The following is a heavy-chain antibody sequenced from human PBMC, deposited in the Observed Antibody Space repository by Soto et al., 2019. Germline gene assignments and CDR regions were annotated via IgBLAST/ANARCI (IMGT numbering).Heavy chain of an antibody. CDR1: GDTFTLYS. CDR3: ASSYGSGYRAFDY. V-gene: IGHV1-69*02. CDR2: INPILSMS. D-gene: IGHD3-10*01. Sequence: QVQLVQSGAEVKRPGSSVKVSCKGSGDTFTLYSINWERQAPGLGLECMGRINPILSMSNYAQRFQGRVTMTADKSTSTAYMELSSLRSEDTAMYYCASSYGSGYRAFDYWGQGALVTVSS. J-gene: IGHJ4*02.